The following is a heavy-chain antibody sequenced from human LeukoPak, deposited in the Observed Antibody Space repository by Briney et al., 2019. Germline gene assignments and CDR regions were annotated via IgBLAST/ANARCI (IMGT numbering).Heavy chain of an antibody. V-gene: IGHV3-23*01. CDR2: ISGSGAST. CDR1: GFSFSGYA. Sequence: GGSLRLSCASSGFSFSGYAMIWVRQTPGKGLELVSTISGSGASTFYADSVRGRFITSKDIPSNIVYLQMNSLRAEDTAVYYCAKGSRGYTNYYFDYWGQGTLVTVSS. D-gene: IGHD2-2*02. J-gene: IGHJ4*02. CDR3: AKGSRGYTNYYFDY.